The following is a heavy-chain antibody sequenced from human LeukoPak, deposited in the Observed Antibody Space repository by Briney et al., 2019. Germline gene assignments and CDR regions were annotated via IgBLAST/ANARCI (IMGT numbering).Heavy chain of an antibody. V-gene: IGHV3-23*01. CDR1: GFTFSSYA. D-gene: IGHD2-2*01. CDR3: AKDRGYCSSTSCPVDY. CDR2: ISGSGGST. J-gene: IGHJ4*02. Sequence: GGSLRLSRAASGFTFSSYAMSWVRQAPGKGLEWVSAISGSGGSTYYADSVKGRFTISRDNSKNTLYLQMNSLRAEDTAVYYCAKDRGYCSSTSCPVDYWGQGTLVTVSS.